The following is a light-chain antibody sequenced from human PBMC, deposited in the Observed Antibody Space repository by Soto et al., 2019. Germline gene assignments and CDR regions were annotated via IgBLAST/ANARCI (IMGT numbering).Light chain of an antibody. CDR1: SSDVGSYNF. V-gene: IGLV2-23*02. J-gene: IGLJ3*02. CDR2: EVS. CDR3: CSYAGSSTFEV. Sequence: QSALTQPASVSGSPGQSITISCTGTSSDVGSYNFVSWYQQYPGKAPKLMIYEVSKRPSGVSNRFSGSKSGNTASLTISGLQAEDEADYYCCSYAGSSTFEVFGGGTKLTVL.